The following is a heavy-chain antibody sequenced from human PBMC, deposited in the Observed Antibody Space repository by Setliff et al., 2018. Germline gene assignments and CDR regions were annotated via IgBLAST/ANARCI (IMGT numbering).Heavy chain of an antibody. V-gene: IGHV3-73*01. CDR2: IRSKADKYAT. D-gene: IGHD6-19*01. CDR1: GFTFSGAE. CDR3: LLPCTSGWHNWADP. Sequence: GESLTISCAASGFTFSGAEIHWVRQASGKGLEWVGRIRSKADKYATDYGAPAKGRFIISRDDSKKTAYLQMSSLRAEDTAMYYCLLPCTSGWHNWADPWGQGTLVTVSS. J-gene: IGHJ5*02.